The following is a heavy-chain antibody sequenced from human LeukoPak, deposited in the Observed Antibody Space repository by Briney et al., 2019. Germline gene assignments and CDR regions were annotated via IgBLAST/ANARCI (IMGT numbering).Heavy chain of an antibody. Sequence: GGSLRLSCAASGFTFDDYGMSWVRQAPGKGLEWVSGINWNGGSTGYADSVKGRFTISRDNAKNSLYLQMNSLRAEDTALYYCARYFGWELQGSFDYWGQGTLVTVSS. CDR1: GFTFDDYG. CDR3: ARYFGWELQGSFDY. CDR2: INWNGGST. D-gene: IGHD1-26*01. J-gene: IGHJ4*02. V-gene: IGHV3-20*04.